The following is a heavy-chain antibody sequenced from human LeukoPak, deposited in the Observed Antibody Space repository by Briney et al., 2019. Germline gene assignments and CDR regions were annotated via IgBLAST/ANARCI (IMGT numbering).Heavy chain of an antibody. J-gene: IGHJ4*02. Sequence: GGSLRLSCAASGFTFSSYAMHWVRQAPGKGLEWVAVISYDGSNKYYADSVKGRFTISRDNSKNTLYLQMISLRAEDTAVYYCARALSVARPFGYWGQGTLVTVSS. D-gene: IGHD6-6*01. CDR2: ISYDGSNK. V-gene: IGHV3-30-3*01. CDR3: ARALSVARPFGY. CDR1: GFTFSSYA.